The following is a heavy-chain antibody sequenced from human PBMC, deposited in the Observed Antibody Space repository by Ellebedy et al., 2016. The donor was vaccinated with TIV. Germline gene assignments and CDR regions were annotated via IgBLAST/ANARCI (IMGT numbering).Heavy chain of an antibody. CDR1: GGSMTTYY. V-gene: IGHV4-59*01. Sequence: MPSETLSLTCTVSGGSMTTYYWSWIRQSPGKGLEWIGCIYDTGTTNYNPSLKSRVTLSVDTSKNQFSLRLSSVTTADTAVYFCARDGSSRAVQYWGQGTLVTVSS. CDR2: IYDTGTT. CDR3: ARDGSSRAVQY. J-gene: IGHJ1*01. D-gene: IGHD2-2*01.